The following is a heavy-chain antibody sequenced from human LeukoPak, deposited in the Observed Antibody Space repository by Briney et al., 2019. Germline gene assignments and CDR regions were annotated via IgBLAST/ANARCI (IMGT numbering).Heavy chain of an antibody. CDR1: GFTFSSYA. CDR2: ISGSGGST. J-gene: IGHJ4*02. Sequence: GGSLRLSCAASGFTFSSYAMSWVRQAPGKGLEWVSAISGSGGSTYYADSVKGRFTISRDNSKNTLYLQMNSLRAEETAVYYCAKDGRYCSGGSCYWWDYWGQGTPVTVSS. D-gene: IGHD2-15*01. V-gene: IGHV3-23*01. CDR3: AKDGRYCSGGSCYWWDY.